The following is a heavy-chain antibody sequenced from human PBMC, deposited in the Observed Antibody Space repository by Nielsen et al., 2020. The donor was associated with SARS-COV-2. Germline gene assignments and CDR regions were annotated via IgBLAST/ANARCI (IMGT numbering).Heavy chain of an antibody. V-gene: IGHV1-18*01. J-gene: IGHJ4*02. CDR3: ARDVSITIFEMVRSHFDY. CDR1: GYTFSSYG. CDR2: ISGYNGNT. D-gene: IGHD3-3*01. Sequence: ASVKVSCKASGYTFSSYGFSWVRQAPGQGLEWMGWISGYNGNTNFPHKLQGRVTLTTDTSTNTAYMELRSLRSDDTAVYYCARDVSITIFEMVRSHFDYWGQGTLVTVSS.